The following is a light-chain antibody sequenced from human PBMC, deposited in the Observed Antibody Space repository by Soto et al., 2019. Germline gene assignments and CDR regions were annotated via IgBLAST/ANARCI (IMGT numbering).Light chain of an antibody. Sequence: SVLTQPASVSGSPGQSITISCTGTSSDVGGYNYVSWYQQHPGKAPKLMIYEVSNRPSGVSNRFSGSKSGITASLNISGLQAEDESGYYCSAYTSSSTYVVGTGTKGTVL. V-gene: IGLV2-14*01. CDR1: SSDVGGYNY. CDR3: SAYTSSSTYV. J-gene: IGLJ1*01. CDR2: EVS.